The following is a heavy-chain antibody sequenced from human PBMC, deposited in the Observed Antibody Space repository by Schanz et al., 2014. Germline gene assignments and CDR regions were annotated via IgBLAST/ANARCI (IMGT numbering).Heavy chain of an antibody. CDR3: ARDGDFDY. V-gene: IGHV3-21*01. CDR2: ISSSSSYI. Sequence: EVQLLESGGGLVQPGGSLRLSCVASGFTFFGSFAMSWVRQAPGKGLEWVSSISSSSSYISYADSVKGRFTISRDNAKNSLYLQMNSLRAEDTAVYYCARDGDFDYWGQGTLVTVSS. CDR1: GFTFFGSFA. J-gene: IGHJ4*02.